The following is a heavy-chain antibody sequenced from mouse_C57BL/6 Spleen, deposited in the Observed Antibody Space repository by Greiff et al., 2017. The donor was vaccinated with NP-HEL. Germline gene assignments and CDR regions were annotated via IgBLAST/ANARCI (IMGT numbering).Heavy chain of an antibody. CDR3: ARGGSHYAMDY. V-gene: IGHV5-17*01. Sequence: DVKLVESGGGLVKPGGSLKLSCAASGFTFSDYGMHWVRQAPEKGLEWVAYISSGSSTIYYADTVKGRFTISRDNAKNTLFLQMTSLRSEDTAMYYCARGGSHYAMDYWGQGTSVTVSS. J-gene: IGHJ4*01. CDR1: GFTFSDYG. CDR2: ISSGSSTI.